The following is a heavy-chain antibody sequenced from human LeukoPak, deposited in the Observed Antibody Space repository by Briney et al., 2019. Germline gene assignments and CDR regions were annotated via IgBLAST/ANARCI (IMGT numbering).Heavy chain of an antibody. CDR3: AKVSNIGGSGTRDY. V-gene: IGHV3-11*01. J-gene: IGHJ4*02. D-gene: IGHD3-10*01. Sequence: GGSLRLSCAPSGFTFSDYNMRWIGQAPGKGLEWVSSISRSGSTKYYADSVKGRFTISRDNSKNTLYLQMNRLRVEDTAVYYCAKVSNIGGSGTRDYWGQGTLVTVSS. CDR2: ISRSGSTK. CDR1: GFTFSDYN.